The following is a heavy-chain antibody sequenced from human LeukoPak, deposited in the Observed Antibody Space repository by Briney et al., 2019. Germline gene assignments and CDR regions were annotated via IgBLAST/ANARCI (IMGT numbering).Heavy chain of an antibody. CDR2: FHYGGST. CDR3: ARQVTFGYAYAYYFDY. D-gene: IGHD3-16*01. CDR1: GGSITNNYYY. Sequence: KPSQTLSLTCTVSGGSITNNYYYWGWIRQSPGKGLEWIGNFHYGGSTYYSLSLKNRLTISVDTSKNQFSLRLSSVTAADTAVYYCARQVTFGYAYAYYFDYWGQGTLVTVSS. J-gene: IGHJ4*02. V-gene: IGHV4-39*01.